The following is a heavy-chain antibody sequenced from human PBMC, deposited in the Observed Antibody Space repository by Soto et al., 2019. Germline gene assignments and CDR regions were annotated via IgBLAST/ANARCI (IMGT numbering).Heavy chain of an antibody. D-gene: IGHD6-13*01. CDR1: GFTFSSYA. V-gene: IGHV3-23*01. CDR3: AKDSARIAAAGYNWFDP. J-gene: IGHJ5*02. Sequence: EVQLLESGGGLVQPGGSLRLSCAASGFTFSSYAMSWVRQAPGKGLEWVSAISGSGGSTYYADSVKGRFTISRDNSKNTRYLQMNSLRAEDTAVYYCAKDSARIAAAGYNWFDPWGQGTLVTVSS. CDR2: ISGSGGST.